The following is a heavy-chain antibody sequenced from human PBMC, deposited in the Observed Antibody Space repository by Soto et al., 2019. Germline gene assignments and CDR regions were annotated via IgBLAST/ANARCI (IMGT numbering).Heavy chain of an antibody. Sequence: PGGSLRLSCAASGFTFSNYAMSWVRQAPGKGLEWVSAISEGGGSTYYADSVKGRFTISRDNSENTLRLQMDGLRADDTAVYYCAKDTYYHDTSGYYVFDHWGQGTLVTVSS. CDR3: AKDTYYHDTSGYYVFDH. D-gene: IGHD3-22*01. V-gene: IGHV3-23*01. CDR2: ISEGGGST. J-gene: IGHJ4*02. CDR1: GFTFSNYA.